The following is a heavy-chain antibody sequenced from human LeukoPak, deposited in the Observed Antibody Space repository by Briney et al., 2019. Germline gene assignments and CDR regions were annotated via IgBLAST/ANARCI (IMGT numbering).Heavy chain of an antibody. CDR2: INHSGST. Sequence: PSETLSLTCAVYGGFFSGYYWSWIRQPPGKGLEWIGEINHSGSTNYNPSLKSRVTISVDTSKNQFSLKLSSVTAADTAVYYCARVWLTVDYWGQGTLVTVSS. V-gene: IGHV4-34*01. CDR1: GGFFSGYY. CDR3: ARVWLTVDY. J-gene: IGHJ4*02. D-gene: IGHD3-16*01.